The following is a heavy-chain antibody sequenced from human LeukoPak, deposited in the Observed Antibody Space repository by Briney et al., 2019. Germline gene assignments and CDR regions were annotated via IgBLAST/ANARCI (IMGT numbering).Heavy chain of an antibody. CDR3: ARDLGDIVVVPSAFTLP. D-gene: IGHD2-2*01. CDR2: ISAYNGNT. V-gene: IGHV1-18*01. J-gene: IGHJ5*02. CDR1: GYTFTSYG. Sequence: ASVKVSCKAYGYTFTSYGISWVRQAPGQGLEWMGWISAYNGNTNYAQKLQGRVTMTTDTSTSTAYMELRSLRSDDTAVYYCARDLGDIVVVPSAFTLPWGQGTLVTVSS.